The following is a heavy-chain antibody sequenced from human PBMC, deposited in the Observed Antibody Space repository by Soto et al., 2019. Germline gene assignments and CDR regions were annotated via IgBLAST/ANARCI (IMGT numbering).Heavy chain of an antibody. CDR2: IYYSGNT. CDR3: ARSPDSSGYYPRWYYYGMDV. Sequence: SETLSLTCSVSGCSLSNSSFYLGWIRQPPRKGLEWIGSIYYSGNTYYNPSLKSRVTISVDTAKNQFSLKLSSVTAADTAVYYCARSPDSSGYYPRWYYYGMDVWGQGTTVTVSS. J-gene: IGHJ6*02. D-gene: IGHD3-22*01. V-gene: IGHV4-39*01. CDR1: GCSLSNSSFY.